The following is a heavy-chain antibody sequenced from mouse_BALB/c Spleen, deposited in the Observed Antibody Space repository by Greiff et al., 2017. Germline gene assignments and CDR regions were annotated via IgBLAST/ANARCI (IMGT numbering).Heavy chain of an antibody. Sequence: EVKLMESGGGLVQPGGSLRLSCATSGFTFTDYYMSWVRQPPGKALEWLGFIRNKANGYTTEYSASVKGRFTISRDNSQSILYLQMNTLRAEDSATYYCARDGYSYFDYWGHGTTLTVSS. V-gene: IGHV7-3*02. CDR3: ARDGYSYFDY. CDR1: GFTFTDYY. CDR2: IRNKANGYTT. D-gene: IGHD2-3*01. J-gene: IGHJ2*01.